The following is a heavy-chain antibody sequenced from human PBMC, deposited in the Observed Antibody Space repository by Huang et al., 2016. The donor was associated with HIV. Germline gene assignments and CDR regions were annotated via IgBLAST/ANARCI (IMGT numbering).Heavy chain of an antibody. Sequence: EVQLVESGGGLVQPGRSLRLSWAGSGFTFDDYAMHWVRQAPGKVLEWVLGISWNSDSIGYADSVKGRVTISRDNAKNLVYLEMNSLRLEDMALYYCVKDRTDYYGSGTYESYFENWGQGTLVTVSS. V-gene: IGHV3-9*03. CDR3: VKDRTDYYGSGTYESYFEN. CDR2: ISWNSDSI. J-gene: IGHJ4*02. D-gene: IGHD3-10*01. CDR1: GFTFDDYA.